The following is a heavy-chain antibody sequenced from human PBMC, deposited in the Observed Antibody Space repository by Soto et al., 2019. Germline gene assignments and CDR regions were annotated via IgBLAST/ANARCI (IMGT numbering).Heavy chain of an antibody. D-gene: IGHD3-16*01. V-gene: IGHV3-7*05. CDR3: TRDAHYAFDY. Sequence: PGGSLRLSCAASGFSFGYYWMSWVRQAPGKGLEWVGKMKYDGNEKYYVDSVKGRFIISRDNAKNSLYLQMNSLRVEDTAVYYCTRDAHYAFDYWGQGALVTVSS. CDR2: MKYDGNEK. CDR1: GFSFGYYW. J-gene: IGHJ4*02.